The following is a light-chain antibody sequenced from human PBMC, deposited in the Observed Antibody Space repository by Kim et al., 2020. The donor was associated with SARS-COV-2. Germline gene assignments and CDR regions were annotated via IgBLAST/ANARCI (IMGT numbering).Light chain of an antibody. CDR3: QSYDSSLSGYWV. CDR1: SSTIGAYD. Sequence: QRVSISCTGSSSTIGAYDVHWYQHLPGTAPKLLIYGDTNRPSGVPDRFSGSKSGTSASLAITGLQAEDEAEYYCQSYDSSLSGYWVFGGGTQLTVL. J-gene: IGLJ3*02. CDR2: GDT. V-gene: IGLV1-40*01.